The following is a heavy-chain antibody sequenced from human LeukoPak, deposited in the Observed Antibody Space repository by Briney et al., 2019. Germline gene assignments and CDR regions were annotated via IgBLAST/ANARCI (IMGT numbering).Heavy chain of an antibody. Sequence: GGTLRLSCAASGFTFSTYGMSWVRQAPGEGLEWVSSISSSGVNTYDADSVKGRFTISRDNSKNTLYLQMNSLRADDTAVYHCEKGGIAAAGTIDYWGQGTLVTVSS. J-gene: IGHJ4*02. D-gene: IGHD6-13*01. V-gene: IGHV3-23*01. CDR2: ISSSGVNT. CDR3: EKGGIAAAGTIDY. CDR1: GFTFSTYG.